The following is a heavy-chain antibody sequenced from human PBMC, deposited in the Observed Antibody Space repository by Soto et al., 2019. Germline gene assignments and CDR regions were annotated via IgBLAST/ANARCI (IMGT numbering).Heavy chain of an antibody. CDR1: GFSLNTRDLG. J-gene: IGHJ4*02. V-gene: IGHV2-5*02. CDR3: AQRGRGYFDY. D-gene: IGHD3-10*01. Sequence: QITLKESGPTLVKPTETLTLTWAFSGFSLNTRDLGEGWIRQSPGKALGWLAIIYWDDSKHYSPSPQSKLTITKDTTKIQVVLTVTDMDPVDTATYYCAQRGRGYFDYWGQGALVSVSS. CDR2: IYWDDSK.